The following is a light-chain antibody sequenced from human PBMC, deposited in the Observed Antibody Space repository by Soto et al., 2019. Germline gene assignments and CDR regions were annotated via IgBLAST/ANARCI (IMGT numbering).Light chain of an antibody. Sequence: QSVLIQPPSVSGTPGQTVTISCSGSSSNIGSNTVNWYQQFPGAAPKLLIYTNNQRPSGVPARFSGSKSGTSASLVISGLQSEDEADYYCAAWDDSPGRVFGXGTKLTVL. J-gene: IGLJ3*02. V-gene: IGLV1-44*01. CDR2: TNN. CDR1: SSNIGSNT. CDR3: AAWDDSPGRV.